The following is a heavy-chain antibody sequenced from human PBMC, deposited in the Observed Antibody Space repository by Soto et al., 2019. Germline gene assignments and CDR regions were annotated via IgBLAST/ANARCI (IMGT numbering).Heavy chain of an antibody. V-gene: IGHV1-69*13. Sequence: ASLKVSCKASGGTFSSYAISWVRQAPGQGLEWMGGIIPIFGTANYAQKFQGRVTITADESTSTAYMELSSLRSEDTAVYYCARSYYDSSGYSPYHDAFDIWGQGTMVTVSS. CDR2: IIPIFGTA. J-gene: IGHJ3*02. CDR1: GGTFSSYA. D-gene: IGHD3-22*01. CDR3: ARSYYDSSGYSPYHDAFDI.